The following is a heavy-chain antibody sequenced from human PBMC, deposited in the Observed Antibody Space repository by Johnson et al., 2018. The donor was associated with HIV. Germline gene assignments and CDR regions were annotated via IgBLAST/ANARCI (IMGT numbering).Heavy chain of an antibody. J-gene: IGHJ3*02. CDR2: ISSDGVTT. CDR3: AKDIGHDSSGYYADDAFDI. CDR1: GFTFSSYW. D-gene: IGHD3-22*01. V-gene: IGHV3-74*01. Sequence: VQLVESGGGLVQPGGSLRLSCAASGFTFSSYWMHWVRQAPGKGLVWVSRISSDGVTTTYADSVKGRFTISRDNAKNSLYLQMNSLRAEDTALYYCAKDIGHDSSGYYADDAFDIWGQGTMVTVSS.